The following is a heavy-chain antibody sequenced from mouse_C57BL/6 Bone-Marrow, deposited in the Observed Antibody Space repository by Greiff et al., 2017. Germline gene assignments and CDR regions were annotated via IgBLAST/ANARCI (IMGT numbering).Heavy chain of an antibody. J-gene: IGHJ1*03. V-gene: IGHV7-1*01. CDR2: IRNTANDYTT. D-gene: IGHD2-1*01. Sequence: DVMLVESGGGLVQSGRSLRLSCATSGFTFSDFYMEWVRQAPGKGLEWIAAIRNTANDYTTAYSASVKGRFIVSRDTSQSILYLQMNALRAEDTARYDCAREIYYGNQDRCFDVWGTGTTVTVSS. CDR1: GFTFSDFY. CDR3: AREIYYGNQDRCFDV.